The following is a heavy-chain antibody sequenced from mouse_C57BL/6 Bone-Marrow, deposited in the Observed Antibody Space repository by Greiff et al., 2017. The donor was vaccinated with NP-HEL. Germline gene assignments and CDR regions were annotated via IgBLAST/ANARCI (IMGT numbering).Heavy chain of an antibody. CDR2: ISDGGSYT. J-gene: IGHJ3*01. CDR3: AREDWFAY. Sequence: EVQVVESGGGLVKPGGSLKLSCAASGFTFSSYAMSWVRQTPEKRLEWVATISDGGSYTYYPDNVKGRFTISRDNAKNNLYLQMSHLKSEDTAMYYCAREDWFAYWGQGTLVTVSA. CDR1: GFTFSSYA. V-gene: IGHV5-4*01.